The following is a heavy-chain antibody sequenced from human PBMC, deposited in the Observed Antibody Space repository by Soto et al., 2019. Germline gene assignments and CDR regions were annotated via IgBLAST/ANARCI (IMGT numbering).Heavy chain of an antibody. J-gene: IGHJ4*02. Sequence: QVQLVQSGAEVKKPGASVKVSCKASGYTFTSYGITWVRQAPGQGLEWMGWISTYTGNTDYAQKLQGRVTMTADTATTTAYMELRSLRSDDSAVYYCARPSEFSGYDLIYWGQGTLVTVSS. V-gene: IGHV1-18*04. CDR1: GYTFTSYG. CDR3: ARPSEFSGYDLIY. D-gene: IGHD5-12*01. CDR2: ISTYTGNT.